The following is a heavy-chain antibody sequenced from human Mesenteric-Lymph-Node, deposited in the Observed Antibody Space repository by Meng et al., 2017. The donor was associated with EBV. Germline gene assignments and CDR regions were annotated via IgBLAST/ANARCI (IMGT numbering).Heavy chain of an antibody. CDR3: ARDTNGDYGWVDP. V-gene: IGHV4-30-4*01. Sequence: QPPGPGRVLASPPRPRPRTWAGSGASSINGGYYWTWNPQPPGKVLEWIGYIFYTWCTYYNPSLKSRVTISLDISKNQFSLNLTSVTAADTAVYYCARDTNGDYGWVDPWGQGTLVTAPQ. J-gene: IGHJ5*02. CDR2: IFYTWCT. CDR1: GASSINGGYY. D-gene: IGHD4-17*01.